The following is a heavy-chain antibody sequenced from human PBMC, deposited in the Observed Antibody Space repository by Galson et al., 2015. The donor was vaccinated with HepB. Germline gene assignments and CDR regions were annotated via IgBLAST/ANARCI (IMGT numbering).Heavy chain of an antibody. J-gene: IGHJ4*02. CDR2: IKAGNGNT. Sequence: SVKVSCKASGYTFSGYAINWVRQAPGQGLEWMGWIKAGNGNTKYSQKFQGRVTITRDTSASTAYMELSSLRSEDTAVYYCARELYDFWSGYSLDYWGQGSLVTVSS. CDR3: ARELYDFWSGYSLDY. CDR1: GYTFSGYA. D-gene: IGHD3/OR15-3a*01. V-gene: IGHV1-3*01.